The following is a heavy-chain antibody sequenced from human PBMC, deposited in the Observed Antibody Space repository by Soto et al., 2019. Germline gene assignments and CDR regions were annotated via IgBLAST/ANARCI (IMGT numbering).Heavy chain of an antibody. CDR2: ISGSGGST. J-gene: IGHJ4*02. Sequence: EVQLLESGGGLVQPGGSLRLSCAASGFTCSSYAMSWVRQAPGKGLEWVSAISGSGGSTYYADSVKGRFTISRDNSKNTLYLQMNSLRAEDTAVYYCAKDRPPYYGSGSPHDYWGQGTLVTVSS. D-gene: IGHD3-10*01. CDR3: AKDRPPYYGSGSPHDY. CDR1: GFTCSSYA. V-gene: IGHV3-23*01.